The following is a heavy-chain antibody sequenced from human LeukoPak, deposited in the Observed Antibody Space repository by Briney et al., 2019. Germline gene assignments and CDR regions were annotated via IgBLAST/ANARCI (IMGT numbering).Heavy chain of an antibody. V-gene: IGHV3-23*01. CDR2: ISGSGGST. Sequence: SGGSLRLSCAASGFTFSSYAMSWVRQAPGKGLEWVSAISGSGGSTYYADSVKGRFTISRDNSKNTLYLQMNSLRAEDTAVYYCARVGGTSSGYADDAFDIWGQGTMVTVSS. CDR3: ARVGGTSSGYADDAFDI. D-gene: IGHD3-22*01. J-gene: IGHJ3*02. CDR1: GFTFSSYA.